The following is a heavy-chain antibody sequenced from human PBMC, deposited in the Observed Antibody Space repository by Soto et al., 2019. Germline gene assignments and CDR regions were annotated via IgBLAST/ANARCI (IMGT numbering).Heavy chain of an antibody. CDR2: INHSGST. D-gene: IGHD2-15*01. V-gene: IGHV4-34*01. Sequence: QVQLQQWGAGLLKPSETLSLTCAVYGGSFSGYYWTWIRQPPGKGLEWIGEINHSGSTNYNPSLKSRVTISVDTSKNQFSLKLGSVTAADTAVYYCARGGEIVVVVSTTGRYFDYWGQGTLVTVSS. CDR1: GGSFSGYY. J-gene: IGHJ4*02. CDR3: ARGGEIVVVVSTTGRYFDY.